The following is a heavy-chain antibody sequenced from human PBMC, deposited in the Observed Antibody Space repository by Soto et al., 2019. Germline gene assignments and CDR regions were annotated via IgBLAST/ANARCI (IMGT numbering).Heavy chain of an antibody. J-gene: IGHJ4*02. D-gene: IGHD3-10*01. CDR3: ARDQITMVRGVIH. CDR2: IYSGGST. CDR1: GFTVISNY. V-gene: IGHV3-66*01. Sequence: GGSLRLSCAASGFTVISNYMSLVRQAPGKGLEWVSVIYSGGSTYYADSVKGRFTISRDNSKNTLYLQMNSLRTEDTAVYYCARDQITMVRGVIHWGQGTLVTVSS.